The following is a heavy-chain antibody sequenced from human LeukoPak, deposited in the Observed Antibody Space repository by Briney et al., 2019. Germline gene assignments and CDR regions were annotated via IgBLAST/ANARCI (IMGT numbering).Heavy chain of an antibody. D-gene: IGHD3-3*01. J-gene: IGHJ4*02. CDR3: ARDDFWSGYYPQYYFDY. CDR2: ISSSSSYI. Sequence: GGSLRLSCAASGFTFSSYSMNWVRQAPGKRLEWVSSISSSSSYIYYADSVKGRFTISRDNAKNSLYLQVNSLRAEDTAVYYCARDDFWSGYYPQYYFDYWGQGTLVTVSS. CDR1: GFTFSSYS. V-gene: IGHV3-21*01.